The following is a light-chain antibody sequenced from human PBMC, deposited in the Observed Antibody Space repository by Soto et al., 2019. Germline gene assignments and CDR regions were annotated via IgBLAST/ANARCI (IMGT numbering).Light chain of an antibody. CDR3: SSYTSSRPV. Sequence: QSALTQPASVSGSPGQSITISCTGISSDVGGYNYVSWYQQHPGKAPKLMIYDVSNRPSGVSNRFSGSKSGNTASLTISGLQVEDEADYYCSSYTSSRPVFGGGTKVTVL. CDR2: DVS. V-gene: IGLV2-14*01. CDR1: SSDVGGYNY. J-gene: IGLJ2*01.